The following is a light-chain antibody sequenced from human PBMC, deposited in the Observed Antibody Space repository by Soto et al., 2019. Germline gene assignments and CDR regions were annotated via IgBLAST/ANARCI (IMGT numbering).Light chain of an antibody. J-gene: IGLJ3*02. CDR1: SSDVGGYNS. CDR2: DVS. CDR3: NLYSNRRTWV. V-gene: IGLV2-14*01. Sequence: QSALTQPASVSESPGQSITISCTGTSSDVGGYNSVSWYQQYPGKAPKLLIYDVSNRPSGVSNRFSGSKSGSTASLPISWVQPEGQACYFRNLYSNRRTWVLGGGTKLTVL.